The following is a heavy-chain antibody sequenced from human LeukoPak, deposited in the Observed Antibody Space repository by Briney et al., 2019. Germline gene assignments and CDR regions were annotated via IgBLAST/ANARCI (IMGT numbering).Heavy chain of an antibody. CDR3: ARDDYYDSSAYRENPFDV. D-gene: IGHD3-22*01. CDR1: GDTFSSYA. J-gene: IGHJ3*01. CDR2: IIPILGTT. V-gene: IGHV1-69*01. Sequence: SVKVSCKASGDTFSSYAISWLRQAPGQGLEWMGGIIPILGTTNYAQKFQGRVTITADESTSTLYMELRSLRSEDTAIYYCARDDYYDSSAYRENPFDVWGQGTMATVSS.